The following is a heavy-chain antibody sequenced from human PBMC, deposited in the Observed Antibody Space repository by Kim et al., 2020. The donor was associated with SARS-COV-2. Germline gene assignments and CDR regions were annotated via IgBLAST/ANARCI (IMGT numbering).Heavy chain of an antibody. V-gene: IGHV3-53*04. Sequence: VKGRFTISRHNSKNTLYLQMNSLRAEDTAVYYCARGNIAVAEHYYYGMDVWGQGTTVTVSS. D-gene: IGHD6-19*01. CDR3: ARGNIAVAEHYYYGMDV. J-gene: IGHJ6*02.